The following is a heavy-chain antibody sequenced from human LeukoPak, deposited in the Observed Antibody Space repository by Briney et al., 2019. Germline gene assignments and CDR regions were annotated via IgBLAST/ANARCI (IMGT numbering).Heavy chain of an antibody. CDR3: ARDRDNWNDGNAFDI. CDR2: IYYSGST. J-gene: IGHJ3*02. D-gene: IGHD1-1*01. CDR1: GGFISSYY. V-gene: IGHV4-59*01. Sequence: SETLSLTCTVSGGFISSYYWSWIRQPPGKGLEWIGYIYYSGSTNYNPSLKSRVTISVDTSKNQFSLKLSSVTAADTAVYYCARDRDNWNDGNAFDIWGQGTMVTVSS.